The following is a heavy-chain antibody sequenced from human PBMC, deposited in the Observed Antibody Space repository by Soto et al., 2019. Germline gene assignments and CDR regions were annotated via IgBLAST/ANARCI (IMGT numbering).Heavy chain of an antibody. CDR1: GVNFISYS. D-gene: IGHD2-2*03. V-gene: IGHV3-21*01. CDR3: ARGVGYCSSTSCPKSVYYYGMDV. Sequence: GVSLRLSCAASGVNFISYSVNWVRKAPGKGLEWVSSISSSSSYIYYADSVKGRFTISRDNAKNSLYLQMNSLRAEDTAVYYCARGVGYCSSTSCPKSVYYYGMDVWGQGTTVPVSS. J-gene: IGHJ6*02. CDR2: ISSSSSYI.